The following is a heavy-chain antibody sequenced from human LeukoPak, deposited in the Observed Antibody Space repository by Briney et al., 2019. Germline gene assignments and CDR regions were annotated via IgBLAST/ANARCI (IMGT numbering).Heavy chain of an antibody. CDR2: IIPIFGTA. Sequence: SVKVSCKASGGTFSSYAISWVRQAPGQGLEWMGGIIPIFGTANYAQKFQGRVTITADESTSTAYMELSSLRSEDTAVYYCARANYDFWSGYAPRYYFDYWGQGTLVTVSS. V-gene: IGHV1-69*13. D-gene: IGHD3-3*01. J-gene: IGHJ4*02. CDR3: ARANYDFWSGYAPRYYFDY. CDR1: GGTFSSYA.